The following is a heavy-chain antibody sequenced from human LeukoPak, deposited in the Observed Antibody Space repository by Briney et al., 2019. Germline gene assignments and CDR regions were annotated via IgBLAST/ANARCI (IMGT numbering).Heavy chain of an antibody. D-gene: IGHD1-7*01. V-gene: IGHV3-23*01. J-gene: IGHJ4*02. Sequence: GGSLRLSCAASGFTFSKYDMSWVRQGPGKGPEWVSGINNSGGRTYYADSVKGRFTISRDNSKNTLYLQMNSLRAEDTAVYYCARDVELWGQGTLVTVSS. CDR3: ARDVEL. CDR1: GFTFSKYD. CDR2: INNSGGRT.